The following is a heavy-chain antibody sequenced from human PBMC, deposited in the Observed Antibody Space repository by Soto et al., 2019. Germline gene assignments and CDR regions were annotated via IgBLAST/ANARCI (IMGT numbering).Heavy chain of an antibody. CDR2: ISGSGGST. CDR3: AKGYSSGCACGYFDL. V-gene: IGHV3-23*01. CDR1: GFTFSSYA. D-gene: IGHD6-19*01. Sequence: EVQLLESGGGLVQPGGSLRLSCAASGFTFSSYAMSWVRQAPGKGLEWVSAISGSGGSTYYADSVKGLFTISRDNSKNTPYLQMNSLRGEDTAVYYCAKGYSSGCACGYFDLWGRGTLVTVSS. J-gene: IGHJ2*01.